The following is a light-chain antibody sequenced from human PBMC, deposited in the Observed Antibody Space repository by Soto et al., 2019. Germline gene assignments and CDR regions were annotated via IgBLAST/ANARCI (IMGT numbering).Light chain of an antibody. CDR2: EAS. CDR1: QSVGNN. V-gene: IGKV3-11*01. J-gene: IGKJ3*01. Sequence: EIVLTQSPATLSLSPGERATLSCRASQSVGNNLAWYQQKPGQAPGLLIYEASTRATGIPARFSGSGSGTDFTLTISSLEPEDFAVYYCQQRSNWPPLFTFGPGTKVDIK. CDR3: QQRSNWPPLFT.